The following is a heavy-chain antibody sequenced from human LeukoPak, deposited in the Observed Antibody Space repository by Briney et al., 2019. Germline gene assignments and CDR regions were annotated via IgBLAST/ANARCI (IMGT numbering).Heavy chain of an antibody. CDR1: GFTFSSYA. Sequence: GGSLRLSCATSGFTFSSYAMTWVRQAPGKGLGWVSSISSGGDTTYYADSVKGRFTVSRDNSKNMLYLQMKSLRVEDTAVYYCVTQTYSGSNKYYFDYWGQGTLVTVSS. D-gene: IGHD1-26*01. CDR3: VTQTYSGSNKYYFDY. V-gene: IGHV3-23*01. CDR2: ISSGGDTT. J-gene: IGHJ4*02.